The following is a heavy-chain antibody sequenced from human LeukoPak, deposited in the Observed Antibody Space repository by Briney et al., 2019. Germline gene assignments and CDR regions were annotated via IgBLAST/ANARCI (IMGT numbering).Heavy chain of an antibody. Sequence: SETLSLTCTVSGGSISSGGYYWRWIRQHPGKGLEWIGYIYYSGSTYYNPSLKSRVTISVDTSKNQFSLKLSSVTAADTAVYYCARVGSSWFPHYNNWFDPWGQGTLVTVSS. CDR1: GGSISSGGYY. V-gene: IGHV4-31*03. D-gene: IGHD6-13*01. J-gene: IGHJ5*02. CDR3: ARVGSSWFPHYNNWFDP. CDR2: IYYSGST.